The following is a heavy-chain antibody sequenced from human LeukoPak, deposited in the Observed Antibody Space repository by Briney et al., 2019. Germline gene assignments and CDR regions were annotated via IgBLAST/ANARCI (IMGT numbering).Heavy chain of an antibody. Sequence: PSETLSLTCTVSGGSISSYYWSWLRQPAGKGLEWIGRIYTSGSTNYNPSLNSRVTMSVDTSKNQFSLKLSSVTAADTAVYYCARVSLDCSSTSCYDWGYYYGMDVWGQGTTVTVSS. D-gene: IGHD2-2*01. CDR2: IYTSGST. J-gene: IGHJ6*02. CDR1: GGSISSYY. CDR3: ARVSLDCSSTSCYDWGYYYGMDV. V-gene: IGHV4-4*07.